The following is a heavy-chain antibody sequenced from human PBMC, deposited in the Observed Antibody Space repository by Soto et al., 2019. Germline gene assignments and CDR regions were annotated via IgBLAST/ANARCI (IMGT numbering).Heavy chain of an antibody. Sequence: ASVKASCKAAGYTVTSYAMHWVRQAKGQRLEWMGWINAGNGNTKYSQKFQGRVTITRDTSASTAYMELSSLRSEDTAVYYCAREMVTTYNWFDPWGQGTLVTVSS. V-gene: IGHV1-3*01. CDR2: INAGNGNT. D-gene: IGHD4-17*01. CDR3: AREMVTTYNWFDP. J-gene: IGHJ5*02. CDR1: GYTVTSYA.